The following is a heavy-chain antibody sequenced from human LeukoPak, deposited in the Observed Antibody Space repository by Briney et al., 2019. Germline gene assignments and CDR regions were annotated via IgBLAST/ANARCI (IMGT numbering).Heavy chain of an antibody. V-gene: IGHV4-34*01. CDR3: ARTKGYYGSGYLDY. J-gene: IGHJ4*02. Sequence: SETLSLTCAVYGGSFSGYYWSWIRQPPGKGLEWIGEINHSGSTNYNPSLKSRVTISVDTSKNQFSLKLSSVTAADTAVYYCARTKGYYGSGYLDYWGQGTLVTVSS. CDR1: GGSFSGYY. CDR2: INHSGST. D-gene: IGHD3-10*01.